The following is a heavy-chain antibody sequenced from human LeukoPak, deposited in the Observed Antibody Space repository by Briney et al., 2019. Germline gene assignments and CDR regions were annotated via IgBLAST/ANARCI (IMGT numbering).Heavy chain of an antibody. D-gene: IGHD3-9*01. V-gene: IGHV4-39*01. J-gene: IGHJ4*02. Sequence: SETETHTCTVSGGSGDSVNSSTYYWGWIRQPPGKGLEWIGNIYYTGSTYYNPSLKSRVTMSVDTSKNQFSLKVSSVTAADTAVYYCARLSKGRYFDVIFDHCRESPLDPVSS. CDR1: GGSGDSVNSSTYY. CDR3: ARLSKGRYFDVIFDH. CDR2: IYYTGST.